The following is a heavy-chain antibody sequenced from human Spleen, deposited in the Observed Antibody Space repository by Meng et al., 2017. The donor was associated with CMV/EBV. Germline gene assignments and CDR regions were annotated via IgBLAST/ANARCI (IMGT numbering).Heavy chain of an antibody. Sequence: GGSLRLSCAASGFTLSRNWMAWVRQAPGKGLEWVSAIATAGDTYYPGSVKGRFTISRENAKNSLYLQMNSLRAGDTAVYYCARVNGWYRGIDYWGQGTLVTVSS. CDR3: ARVNGWYRGIDY. J-gene: IGHJ4*02. D-gene: IGHD6-19*01. CDR2: IATAGDT. CDR1: GFTLSRNW. V-gene: IGHV3-13*01.